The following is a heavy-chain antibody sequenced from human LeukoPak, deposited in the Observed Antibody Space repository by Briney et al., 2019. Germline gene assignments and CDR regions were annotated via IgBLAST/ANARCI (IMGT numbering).Heavy chain of an antibody. V-gene: IGHV3-23*01. CDR3: AKGSHYDSSGSFYFDY. J-gene: IGHJ4*02. CDR2: ISGSGDNT. CDR1: GFTFSSYA. D-gene: IGHD3-22*01. Sequence: GGSLRLSCAASGFTFSSYAMSWVRQAPGKGLEWVSGISGSGDNTYYADSVKGRFTISRDNSKNTLYVQVNSLGTEDTAAYYCAKGSHYDSSGSFYFDYWGQGTLVTVSS.